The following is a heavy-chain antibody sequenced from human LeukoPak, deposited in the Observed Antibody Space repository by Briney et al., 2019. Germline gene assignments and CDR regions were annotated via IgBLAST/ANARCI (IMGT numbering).Heavy chain of an antibody. V-gene: IGHV3-23*01. CDR3: AKGSHYDSSGSFYFDY. J-gene: IGHJ4*02. CDR2: ISGSGDNT. CDR1: GFTFSSYA. D-gene: IGHD3-22*01. Sequence: GGSLRLSCAASGFTFSSYAMSWVRQAPGKGLEWVSGISGSGDNTYYADSVKGRFTISRDNSKNTLYVQVNSLGTEDTAAYYCAKGSHYDSSGSFYFDYWGQGTLVTVSS.